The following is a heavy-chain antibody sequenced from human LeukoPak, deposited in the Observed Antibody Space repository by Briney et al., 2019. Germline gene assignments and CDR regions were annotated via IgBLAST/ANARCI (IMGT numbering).Heavy chain of an antibody. J-gene: IGHJ4*02. V-gene: IGHV3-48*03. D-gene: IGHD2-21*01. CDR1: GFIFSDYE. Sequence: GGSLTLTCAALGFIFSDYETNWVRQAPGKGLEGVSYIKSGGDGIFFAGSVKSRFAIYRNNAENSLILQMNSLRAEDKALYYCARERLSCRGECLDDWGQGTLVTVSS. CDR2: IKSGGDGI. CDR3: ARERLSCRGECLDD.